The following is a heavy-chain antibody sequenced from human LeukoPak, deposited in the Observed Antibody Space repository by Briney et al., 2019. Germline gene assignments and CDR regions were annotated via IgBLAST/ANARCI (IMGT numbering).Heavy chain of an antibody. D-gene: IGHD3-22*01. CDR2: INPNSGGT. V-gene: IGHV1-2*02. J-gene: IGHJ4*02. CDR3: ARLRHDNSGPFDY. Sequence: ASVKVSCKASGYTFTGYYMHWVRQAPGQGLEWMGWINPNSGGTNYAQKFQGRVTMTRDTSISTAYMELSRLRSDDTAVYYCARLRHDNSGPFDYWGQGTLVTVSS. CDR1: GYTFTGYY.